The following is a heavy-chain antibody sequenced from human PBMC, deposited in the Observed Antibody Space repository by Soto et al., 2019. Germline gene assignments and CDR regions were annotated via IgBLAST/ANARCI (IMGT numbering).Heavy chain of an antibody. CDR2: ISGSGSGGST. V-gene: IGHV3-23*01. D-gene: IGHD3-16*01. Sequence: GGSLRLSCAASGFTFSTYAMTWVRQAPGKGLEWVSGISGSGSGGSTYYASSVKGRFTISKDDFKNTLYLQMNSLRAEDRSVYYCAKDRNPRLNYDYVWGRFVYFNMDVWGPGTTVTVSS. CDR1: GFTFSTYA. CDR3: AKDRNPRLNYDYVWGRFVYFNMDV. J-gene: IGHJ6*02.